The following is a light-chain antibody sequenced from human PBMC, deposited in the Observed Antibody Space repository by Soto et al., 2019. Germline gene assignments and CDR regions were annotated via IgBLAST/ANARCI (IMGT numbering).Light chain of an antibody. CDR3: CSYAGSYTFV. CDR2: DVS. CDR1: SSDVGGYDY. J-gene: IGLJ2*01. V-gene: IGLV2-11*01. Sequence: QSALTQPRSVSGSPGQSVTISCTGTSSDVGGYDYVSWHQQHPGKAPKVMIYDVSKRPSGVPNRFSGSKSGNTASLTISGLQAEDEAEYHCCSYAGSYTFVFGGGTKLTVL.